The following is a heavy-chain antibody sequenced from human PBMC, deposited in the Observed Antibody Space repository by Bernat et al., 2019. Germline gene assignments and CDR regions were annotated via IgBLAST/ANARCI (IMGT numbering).Heavy chain of an antibody. CDR1: GFNFGGYW. J-gene: IGHJ6*02. V-gene: IGHV3-7*02. CDR3: AKCIVAAGRSLYYHYGMDV. Sequence: EVQLVESGGGLVQPGGSLRLSCAASGFNFGGYWMTWVRQAPGKGLEWVANIKQDGSERFYVDSVKGRFTFSRDNAKNSLYLQMTSLRAEDTAVYYCAKCIVAAGRSLYYHYGMDVWGQGTTVTVSS. D-gene: IGHD6-13*01. CDR2: IKQDGSER.